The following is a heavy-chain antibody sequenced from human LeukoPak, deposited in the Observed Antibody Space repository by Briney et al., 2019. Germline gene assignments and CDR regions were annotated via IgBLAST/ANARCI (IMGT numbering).Heavy chain of an antibody. CDR2: ISSSGSTI. J-gene: IGHJ6*03. CDR1: GFTFSDYY. V-gene: IGHV3-11*04. CDR3: ARAAHYYYYYMDV. Sequence: PGGSLRLSCAASGFTFSDYYMSWIRQAPGKGLEWVSYISSSGSTIYYADSVKGRFTISRDNAKNSLYLQMNSLRAEDTAVYYCARAAHYYYYYMDVWGKGTTVTVSS.